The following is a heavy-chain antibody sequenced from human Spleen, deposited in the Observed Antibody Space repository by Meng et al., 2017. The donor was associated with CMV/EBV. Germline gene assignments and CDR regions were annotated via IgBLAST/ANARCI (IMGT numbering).Heavy chain of an antibody. CDR2: INNDGSST. J-gene: IGHJ6*02. V-gene: IGHV3-74*01. CDR1: GFTFSSYW. Sequence: GESLKISCAASGFTFSSYWMHWVRQAPGKGLVWVSRINNDGSSTGYADSVKGRFTISRDNAKNTLNLQMNSLRAEDTAVYYCAGAYSNYVNAMDVWGQGTTVTVSS. CDR3: AGAYSNYVNAMDV. D-gene: IGHD4-11*01.